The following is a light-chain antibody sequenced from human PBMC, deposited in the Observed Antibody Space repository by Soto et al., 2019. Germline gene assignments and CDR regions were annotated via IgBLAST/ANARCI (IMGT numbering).Light chain of an antibody. V-gene: IGKV1-33*01. CDR3: QQYDILPIT. Sequence: DIQMTQSPSSLFASVGARVTITCQATQDINIYLNWYQQKPGKAPNLLIYDASNLEIGVPSRFSGSGSGTHFTFTISSLQTEDIGAYYCQQYDILPITFGRGTRLEIK. CDR2: DAS. J-gene: IGKJ5*01. CDR1: QDINIY.